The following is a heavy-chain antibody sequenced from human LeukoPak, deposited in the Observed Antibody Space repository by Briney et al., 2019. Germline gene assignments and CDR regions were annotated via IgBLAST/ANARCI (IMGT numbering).Heavy chain of an antibody. CDR2: INHSGST. CDR3: ASSCSGGSCSAPTRLDY. V-gene: IGHV4-34*01. D-gene: IGHD2-15*01. CDR1: GGSFSGYY. Sequence: SETLSLTCAVYGGSFSGYYWSWIRQPPGKGLEWIGEINHSGSTKYNPSLKSRVTISVYTSKNQFSLKLSSVTAADTAVYYCASSCSGGSCSAPTRLDYWGQGTLVTVSS. J-gene: IGHJ4*02.